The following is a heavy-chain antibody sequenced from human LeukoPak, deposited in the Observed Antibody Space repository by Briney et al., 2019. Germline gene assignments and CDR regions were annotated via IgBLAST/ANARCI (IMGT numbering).Heavy chain of an antibody. V-gene: IGHV1-2*02. CDR2: INPNSGGT. D-gene: IGHD2-2*01. J-gene: IGHJ4*02. CDR1: GYTFTGYY. CDR3: ARDGDIVVVPAAPSFDC. Sequence: ASVKVSCKASGYTFTGYYMHWVRQAPGQGLEWMGWINPNSGGTNYAQKFQGRVTMTRDTSISTAYMELSRLRSDDTAVYYCARDGDIVVVPAAPSFDCWGQGTLVTVSS.